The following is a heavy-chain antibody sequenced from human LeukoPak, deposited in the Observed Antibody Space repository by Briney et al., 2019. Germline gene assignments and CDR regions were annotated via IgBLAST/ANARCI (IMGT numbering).Heavy chain of an antibody. CDR3: AREGSSGWYTFDY. CDR2: ISSSSSYI. CDR1: GFTFSSYS. Sequence: GGSLRLSCAASGFTFSSYSMNWARQAPGKGLEWVSSISSSSSYIYYADSVKGRFTISRDNAKNSLYLQMNSLRAEDTAVYYCAREGSSGWYTFDYWGQGTLVTVSS. J-gene: IGHJ4*02. V-gene: IGHV3-21*01. D-gene: IGHD6-19*01.